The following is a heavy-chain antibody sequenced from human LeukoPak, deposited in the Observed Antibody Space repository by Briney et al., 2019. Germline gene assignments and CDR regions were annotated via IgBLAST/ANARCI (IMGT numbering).Heavy chain of an antibody. CDR2: INHSGGT. CDR3: ARGERWLQWADY. Sequence: PSETLSLTCAVYGGYFSNSHWSWIRQPPGKGLEWIGEINHSGGTNYNPSLKSRVTISVDTSKNQFSLKLSSVTAADTAVYYCARGERWLQWADYWGQGTLVTVSS. CDR1: GGYFSNSH. D-gene: IGHD5-24*01. V-gene: IGHV4-34*01. J-gene: IGHJ4*02.